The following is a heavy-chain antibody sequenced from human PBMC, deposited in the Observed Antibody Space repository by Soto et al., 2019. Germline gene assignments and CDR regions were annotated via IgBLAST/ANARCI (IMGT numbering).Heavy chain of an antibody. Sequence: PAETLSLTCTVSGGSVSSSSYYWSWIRQPPGKGLEWIAYIYYTGSTNYNPSLRSQVTISLDTSKNHFSLELSSVTAADTAVYYCARTMYCTAGSCYFGGFDFWGQGTLVTVSS. J-gene: IGHJ4*02. V-gene: IGHV4-61*03. CDR2: IYYTGST. CDR1: GGSVSSSSYY. CDR3: ARTMYCTAGSCYFGGFDF. D-gene: IGHD2-15*01.